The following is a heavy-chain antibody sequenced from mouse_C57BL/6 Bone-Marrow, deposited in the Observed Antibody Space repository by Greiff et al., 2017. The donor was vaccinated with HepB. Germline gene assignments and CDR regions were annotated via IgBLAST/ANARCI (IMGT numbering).Heavy chain of an antibody. J-gene: IGHJ2*01. CDR3: ARLGLRRFYLDY. CDR1: GYTFTSYW. D-gene: IGHD2-4*01. Sequence: QVQLQQPGAELVKPGASVKLSYKASGYTFTSYWMQWVKQRPGQGLEWIGEIDPSDSYTNYNQKFKGKATLTVDTSSSTAYMQLSSLTSEDSAVYDCARLGLRRFYLDYWGQGTTLTVSS. CDR2: IDPSDSYT. V-gene: IGHV1-50*01.